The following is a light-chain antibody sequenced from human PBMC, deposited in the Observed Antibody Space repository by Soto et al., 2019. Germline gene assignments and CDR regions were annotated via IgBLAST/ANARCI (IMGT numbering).Light chain of an antibody. V-gene: IGKV1-5*03. Sequence: DIQMTQSPSTLSASVGDRVTITCRASQSISSWMAWYQQKPVKAPKLLIYKASSLQSGVPARFCGSGSGTALPLTISRLQPDDFAPYYCQHYNSYPYTFGQGTKLEIK. CDR1: QSISSW. CDR3: QHYNSYPYT. J-gene: IGKJ2*01. CDR2: KAS.